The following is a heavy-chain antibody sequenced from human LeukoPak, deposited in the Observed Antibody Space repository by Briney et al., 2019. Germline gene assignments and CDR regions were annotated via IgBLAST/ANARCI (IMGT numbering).Heavy chain of an antibody. J-gene: IGHJ6*03. V-gene: IGHV3-7*01. CDR3: ARDLEEGISPYYYYYMDV. CDR1: GFTFSSYW. D-gene: IGHD2/OR15-2a*01. CDR2: IKQDGSEK. Sequence: PGGSLRLSCAASGFTFSSYWMSWVRQAPGKGLEWVANIKQDGSEKYYVDSVKGRFTISRDNAKNSLYLQMNSLRAEDTAVYYCARDLEEGISPYYYYYMDVWGKGTTVTVSS.